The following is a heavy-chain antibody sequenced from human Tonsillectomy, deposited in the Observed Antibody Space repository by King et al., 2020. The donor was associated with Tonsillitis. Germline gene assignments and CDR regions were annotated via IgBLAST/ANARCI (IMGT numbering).Heavy chain of an antibody. D-gene: IGHD6-6*01. V-gene: IGHV4-59*01. CDR1: GGSISIYY. CDR3: ARRVGSSFIPYYYDC. J-gene: IGHJ4*02. CDR2: ISSRGST. Sequence: QLQESGPGLVKPSETLSLTCTVSGGSISIYYWSWIRQPPGKGLEWVGYISSRGSTNYNPSLKRRVTISVDTPKNQFSLKLSSVTAADTAVYYCARRVGSSFIPYYYDCWGQGTLVTVSS.